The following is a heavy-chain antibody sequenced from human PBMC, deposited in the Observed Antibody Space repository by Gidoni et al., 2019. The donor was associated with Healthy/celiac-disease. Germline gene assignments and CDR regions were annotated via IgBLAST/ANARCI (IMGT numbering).Heavy chain of an antibody. J-gene: IGHJ6*02. CDR2: ISSSSSTI. D-gene: IGHD3-16*02. V-gene: IGHV3-48*02. CDR1: GFTFRSYS. CDR3: AREGVTFGGVIVKTSYYYGMDV. Sequence: EVQLVESGGGLVQPGGSLRLSCAASGFTFRSYSMHWVRQAPGKGLEWVSYISSSSSTIYYADSVKGRFTISRDNAKNSLYLQMNSLRDEDTAVYYCAREGVTFGGVIVKTSYYYGMDVWGQGTTVTVSS.